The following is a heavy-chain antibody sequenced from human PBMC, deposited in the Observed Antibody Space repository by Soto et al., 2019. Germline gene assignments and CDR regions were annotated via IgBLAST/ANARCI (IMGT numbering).Heavy chain of an antibody. D-gene: IGHD3-10*01. V-gene: IGHV1-18*01. CDR1: GYTFSNYG. J-gene: IGHJ4*02. CDR3: ARDWDGSGSYYTDY. Sequence: QVQLVQSGAEVKKPGASVKVSCKASGYTFSNYGISWVRQAPGQGLEWMGWISPYKGNTNYAQKLQGRVTMTTDTSTSTDYMELRSLRSDDTAIYYCARDWDGSGSYYTDYWGQGTLVTVSS. CDR2: ISPYKGNT.